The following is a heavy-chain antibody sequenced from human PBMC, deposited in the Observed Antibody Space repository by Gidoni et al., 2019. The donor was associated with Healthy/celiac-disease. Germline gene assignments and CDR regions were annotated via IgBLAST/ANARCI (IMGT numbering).Heavy chain of an antibody. CDR3: ARDLAHCSGGSCYSGNDY. D-gene: IGHD2-15*01. CDR1: GFTFDDYG. Sequence: EVQLVESGGGVVRPGGSLRLSCAASGFTFDDYGVSWVRQAPGKGLEWVSGINWNGGSTGYADSVKGRFTISRDNAKNSLYLQMNSLRAEDTALYYCARDLAHCSGGSCYSGNDYWGQGTLVTVSS. CDR2: INWNGGST. V-gene: IGHV3-20*04. J-gene: IGHJ4*02.